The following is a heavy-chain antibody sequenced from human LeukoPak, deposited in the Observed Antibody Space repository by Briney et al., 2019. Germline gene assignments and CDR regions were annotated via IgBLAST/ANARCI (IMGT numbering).Heavy chain of an antibody. Sequence: ASVKVSCKASGYTFTSYGISWVRQAPGQGLEWMGWISAYNGNTNYAQKLQGRVTMTTDTSTSTAYMELRSLRSDDTAVYYCARVSNPYSLAAGDAFDIWGQGTMVTVSS. J-gene: IGHJ3*02. V-gene: IGHV1-18*01. CDR3: ARVSNPYSLAAGDAFDI. CDR1: GYTFTSYG. CDR2: ISAYNGNT. D-gene: IGHD2-21*01.